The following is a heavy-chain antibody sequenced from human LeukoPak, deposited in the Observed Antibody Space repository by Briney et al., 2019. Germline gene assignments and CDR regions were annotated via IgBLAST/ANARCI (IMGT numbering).Heavy chain of an antibody. J-gene: IGHJ6*03. CDR2: ISGSGGST. V-gene: IGHV3-23*01. D-gene: IGHD4-11*01. CDR1: GFTFSSYA. Sequence: PGGSLRLSCAVSGFTFSSYAMSWVRQAPGKGLEWVSAISGSGGSTYYADSVKGRFTISRDNAKNSLYLQMNSLRAEDTAVYYCAREADYRGYMDVWGKGTTVTVSS. CDR3: AREADYRGYMDV.